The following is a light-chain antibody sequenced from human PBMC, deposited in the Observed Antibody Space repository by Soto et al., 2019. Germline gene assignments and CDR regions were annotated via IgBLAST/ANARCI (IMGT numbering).Light chain of an antibody. V-gene: IGKV3-20*01. Sequence: EIVLTQSPGTLSLSPGERATLSCRASQSVSSSYLAWYQQKPGQAPRLLIYGASSRATGISDRFSGSGSGTDFTGAISRLEPEDFAVYYCQQYGSSPRTFGQGTKVEIK. CDR3: QQYGSSPRT. CDR1: QSVSSSY. J-gene: IGKJ1*01. CDR2: GAS.